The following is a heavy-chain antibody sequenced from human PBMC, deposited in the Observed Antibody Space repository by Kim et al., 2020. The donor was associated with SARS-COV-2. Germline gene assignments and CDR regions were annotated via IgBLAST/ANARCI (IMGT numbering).Heavy chain of an antibody. Sequence: SLKGRVTLSLDTSKNQFSLKLSSVTAADTAVYYCARTRITMIVVVTHFDYWGQGTLVTVSS. CDR3: ARTRITMIVVVTHFDY. D-gene: IGHD3-22*01. J-gene: IGHJ4*02. V-gene: IGHV4-31*02.